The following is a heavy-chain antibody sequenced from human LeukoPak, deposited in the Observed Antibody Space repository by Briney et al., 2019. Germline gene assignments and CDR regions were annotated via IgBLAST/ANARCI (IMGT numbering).Heavy chain of an antibody. CDR1: GYTFTGYY. Sequence: ASVKVSCKASGYTFTGYYMHWVRQAPGQGLEWMGWISAYNDNTNYAQKLQGRVTMTRDTSTSTAYMELRSLRSDDTAVYYCARALGYCTNDYWGQGTLVTVSS. CDR2: ISAYNDNT. D-gene: IGHD2-8*01. V-gene: IGHV1-18*04. J-gene: IGHJ4*02. CDR3: ARALGYCTNDY.